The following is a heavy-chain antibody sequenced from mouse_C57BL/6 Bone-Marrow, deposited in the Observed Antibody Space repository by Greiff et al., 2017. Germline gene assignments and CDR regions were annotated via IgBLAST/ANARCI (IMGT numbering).Heavy chain of an antibody. J-gene: IGHJ4*01. CDR1: GYTFTSYW. CDR2: IYPGSGST. V-gene: IGHV1-55*01. D-gene: IGHD2-5*01. CDR3: AREYYSNFYAMDY. Sequence: QVRLQQPGAELVKPGASVKMSCKASGYTFTSYWITWVKQRPGQGLEWIGDIYPGSGSTNYNEKFKSKATLTVDTSSSTAYMQLSSLTSEDSAVYYCAREYYSNFYAMDYWGQGTSVTVSS.